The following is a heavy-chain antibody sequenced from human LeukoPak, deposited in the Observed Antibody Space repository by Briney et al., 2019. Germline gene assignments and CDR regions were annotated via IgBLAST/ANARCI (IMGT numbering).Heavy chain of an antibody. CDR2: IYYSGST. CDR1: GGSISSYY. CDR3: ARAGEWELLGDAFDI. V-gene: IGHV4-59*01. J-gene: IGHJ3*02. Sequence: SETLSLTCTVFGGSISSYYWSWIRQPPGKGLEWIGYIYYSGSTNYNPSLKSRVTISVDTSKNQFSLKLSSVTAADTAVYYCARAGEWELLGDAFDIWGQGTMVTVSS. D-gene: IGHD1-26*01.